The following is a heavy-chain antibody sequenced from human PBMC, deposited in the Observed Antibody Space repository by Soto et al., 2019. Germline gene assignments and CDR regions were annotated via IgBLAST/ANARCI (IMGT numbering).Heavy chain of an antibody. V-gene: IGHV3-48*02. D-gene: IGHD6-13*01. CDR3: AREDSSSWDYYYYYYRMDV. CDR2: ISSSSSTI. J-gene: IGHJ6*02. CDR1: GFTFSSYS. Sequence: PGGSLRLSCAASGFTFSSYSMNWVRQAPGKGLEWVSYISSSSSTIYYADSVKGRFTISRDNAKNSLYLQMNSLRDEDTAVYYCAREDSSSWDYYYYYYRMDVWGQGTTVTVSS.